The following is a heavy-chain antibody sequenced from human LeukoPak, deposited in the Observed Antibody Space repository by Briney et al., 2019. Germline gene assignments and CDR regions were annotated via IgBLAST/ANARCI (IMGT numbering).Heavy chain of an antibody. CDR1: TFTFSDYA. J-gene: IGHJ4*02. Sequence: GGSLRLSCTGSTFTFSDYAMSWVRQAPGKGLEWVSSISGNGGTVYYGDSVKGRFTISRDNSKNTLYLQMSGLRAEDTAIYYCAKRMSRGAVAALFDYWGQGTLVTVSS. V-gene: IGHV3-23*01. D-gene: IGHD6-19*01. CDR2: ISGNGGTV. CDR3: AKRMSRGAVAALFDY.